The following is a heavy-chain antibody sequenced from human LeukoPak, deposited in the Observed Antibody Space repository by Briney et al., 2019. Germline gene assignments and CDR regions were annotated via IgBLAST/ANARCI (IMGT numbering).Heavy chain of an antibody. CDR3: ARRIAAAGRRGTFDY. V-gene: IGHV4-34*01. D-gene: IGHD6-13*01. CDR2: INHSGST. J-gene: IGHJ4*02. Sequence: SETLSLTCAVYGGSFSGYYWSWIRQPPGKGLEWIGEINHSGSTNYNPSLKSRVTISVDTSKNQFSLKPSSVTAADTAVYYCARRIAAAGRRGTFDYWGQGTLVTVSS. CDR1: GGSFSGYY.